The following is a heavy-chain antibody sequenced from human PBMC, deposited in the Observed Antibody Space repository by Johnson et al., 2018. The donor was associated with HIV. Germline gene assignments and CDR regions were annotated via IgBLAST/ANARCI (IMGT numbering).Heavy chain of an antibody. Sequence: EVQLVESGGGVVQPGRSLKVSCAASGFTFSNYAMHWVRQAPGTGLERVPGINWNGDSTEYADSVKGRFTVSRDNARNSLYLQINGLRAEDTAFYYCARGKGAAAGLDAFDLWGQGTMVTISS. J-gene: IGHJ3*01. CDR2: INWNGDST. CDR3: ARGKGAAAGLDAFDL. V-gene: IGHV3-20*04. CDR1: GFTFSNYA. D-gene: IGHD6-13*01.